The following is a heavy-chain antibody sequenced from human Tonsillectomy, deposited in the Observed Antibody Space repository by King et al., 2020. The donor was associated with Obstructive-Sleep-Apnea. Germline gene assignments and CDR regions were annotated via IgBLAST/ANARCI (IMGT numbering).Heavy chain of an antibody. CDR3: AKPLGSSWYAEY. V-gene: IGHV3-23*04. D-gene: IGHD6-13*01. Sequence: VQLVESGGGLVQPGGSLNLSCEASGFTFSSYAMSWVRQAPGKGLEWVSAIGGSGGSTYYSDSVKGRFTISRANSKNTLYLQMNSLRAEDTAVYYCAKPLGSSWYAEYWGQGTLVTVSS. CDR2: IGGSGGST. J-gene: IGHJ4*02. CDR1: GFTFSSYA.